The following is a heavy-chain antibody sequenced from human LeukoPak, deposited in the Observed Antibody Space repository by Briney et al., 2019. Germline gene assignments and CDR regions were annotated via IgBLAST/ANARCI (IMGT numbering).Heavy chain of an antibody. CDR1: GYTFTSYD. J-gene: IGHJ4*02. CDR3: ARDLGGPNGGDCYDY. Sequence: ASVKVSCKASGYTFTSYDINWVRQATGQGLEWMGWMNPNSGNTGYAQKFQGRVTITRNTSISTAYMELSSLRSEDTAVYYCARDLGGPNGGDCYDYWGQGTLVTVSS. CDR2: MNPNSGNT. V-gene: IGHV1-8*03. D-gene: IGHD2-8*01.